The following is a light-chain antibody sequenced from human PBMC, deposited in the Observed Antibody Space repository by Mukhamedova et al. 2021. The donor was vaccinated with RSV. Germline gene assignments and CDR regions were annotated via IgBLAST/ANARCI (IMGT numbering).Light chain of an antibody. CDR1: VSSSY. CDR3: QQYGSSPYS. CDR2: SAS. V-gene: IGKV3-20*01. Sequence: VSSSYLAWYQQKPGQAPRLLIYSASSRATGIPDRFSGSGSGTDFTLTISRLEPEDFAVYYCQQYGSSPYSFGQGTKLEIK. J-gene: IGKJ2*03.